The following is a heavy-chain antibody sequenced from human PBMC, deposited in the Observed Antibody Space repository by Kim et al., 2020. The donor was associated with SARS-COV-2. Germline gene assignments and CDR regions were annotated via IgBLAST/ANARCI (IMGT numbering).Heavy chain of an antibody. Sequence: GGSLRLSCAASGFTFSNAWMSWVRQAPGKGLEWVGRIKSKTDGGTTDYAAPVKGRFTISRDDSKNTLYLQMNSLKTEDTAVYYCTTGMYSGSSYVGYWGQGTLVTVSS. D-gene: IGHD1-26*01. V-gene: IGHV3-15*01. CDR2: IKSKTDGGTT. CDR3: TTGMYSGSSYVGY. J-gene: IGHJ4*02. CDR1: GFTFSNAW.